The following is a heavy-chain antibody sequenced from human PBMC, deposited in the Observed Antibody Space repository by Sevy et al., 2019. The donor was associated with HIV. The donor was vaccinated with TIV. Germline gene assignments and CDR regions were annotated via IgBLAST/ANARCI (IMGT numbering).Heavy chain of an antibody. CDR2: ISSSSSYI. D-gene: IGHD2-2*03. Sequence: GGSLRLSCAASGFTFSSYSMNWVHQAPGKGLEWVSSISSSSSYIYYADSVKGRFTISRDNAKNSLYLQMNSLRAEDTAVYYCARRGYCSSTSCYRAFDIWGQRTMVTVSS. J-gene: IGHJ3*02. CDR1: GFTFSSYS. V-gene: IGHV3-21*01. CDR3: ARRGYCSSTSCYRAFDI.